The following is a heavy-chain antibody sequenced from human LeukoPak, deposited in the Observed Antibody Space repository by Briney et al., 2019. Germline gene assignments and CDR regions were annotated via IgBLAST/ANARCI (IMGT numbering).Heavy chain of an antibody. J-gene: IGHJ4*02. V-gene: IGHV4-59*01. Sequence: PSETLSLTYTVSGGSISSYYWSWIRQPAGKGLEWIGYVYYSGSTNYNPSLKSRVTISVDTSKSQFSLKLSSVTAADTAVYYCARSELLWFGGVNSGFDYWGQGTLVTVSS. D-gene: IGHD3-10*01. CDR2: VYYSGST. CDR3: ARSELLWFGGVNSGFDY. CDR1: GGSISSYY.